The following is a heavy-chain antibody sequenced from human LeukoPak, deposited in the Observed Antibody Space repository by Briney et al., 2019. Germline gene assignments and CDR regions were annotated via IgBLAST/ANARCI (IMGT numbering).Heavy chain of an antibody. Sequence: SETLSLTCTVSGGSISSYYWSWIRQPPGKGLEWIGYIYYSGSTNYNPSLKSRVTISVDTSKNQFSLKLSSVTAADTAVYYCARTLRWYYDSSGFDYWGQGTLVTVSS. J-gene: IGHJ4*02. V-gene: IGHV4-59*12. CDR1: GGSISSYY. CDR3: ARTLRWYYDSSGFDY. D-gene: IGHD3-22*01. CDR2: IYYSGST.